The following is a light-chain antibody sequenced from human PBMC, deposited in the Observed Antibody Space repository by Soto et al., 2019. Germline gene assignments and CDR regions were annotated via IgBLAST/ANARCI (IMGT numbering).Light chain of an antibody. J-gene: IGKJ4*01. CDR1: QSVRSW. Sequence: DIQMTQSPSTLSASVGDRVTITCRASQSVRSWLAWYQQKPGKAPKLLIYKACSLESGVRSRFSGSESGTELTLTISSLQPDDFATYYCQQYSGYSLTFGGGTKVEIK. V-gene: IGKV1-5*03. CDR3: QQYSGYSLT. CDR2: KAC.